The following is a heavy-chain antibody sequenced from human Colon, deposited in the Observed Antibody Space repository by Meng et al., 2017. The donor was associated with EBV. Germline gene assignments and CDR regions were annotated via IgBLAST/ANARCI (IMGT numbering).Heavy chain of an antibody. Sequence: QVQRQESDPGLVKPSQTLSLICTVSGGSISSGNHYWSWIRQHPGKGLEYIGYIYYSGSTYYNPSLKSRVIISVDTSKNQFSLRLNSVTAADTAVYYCASLYGDSSVWYLDLWGRGTLVTVSS. CDR1: GGSISSGNHY. CDR3: ASLYGDSSVWYLDL. D-gene: IGHD4-17*01. CDR2: IYYSGST. V-gene: IGHV4-31*03. J-gene: IGHJ2*01.